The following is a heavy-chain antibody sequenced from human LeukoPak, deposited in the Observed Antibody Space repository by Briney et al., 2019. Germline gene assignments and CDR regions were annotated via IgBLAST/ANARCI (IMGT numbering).Heavy chain of an antibody. J-gene: IGHJ5*02. CDR1: GYTFTNSD. CDR3: ARDPYHRLGHQLDL. CDR2: ISISKGDT. Sequence: ASVKVSCMASGYTFTNSDITWVRQAPGQGLDGMGRISISKGDTNYAPNLQGRVTMARDTSTTTVYIELGLLTFDDTAVYFSARDPYHRLGHQLDLWGQGTLVTVSS. D-gene: IGHD1-14*01. V-gene: IGHV1-18*01.